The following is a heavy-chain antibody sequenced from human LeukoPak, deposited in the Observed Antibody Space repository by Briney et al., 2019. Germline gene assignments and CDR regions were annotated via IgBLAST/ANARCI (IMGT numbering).Heavy chain of an antibody. CDR2: ISSSSSTI. Sequence: GGSLRLSCAASGFTFSSYSMNWVRQAPGKGLEWVSYISSSSSTIYYADSVKGRFTISRDNAKNSLYLQMNSLRAEDTAVYYCARDPYDSSGYYPYYFDYWGQGTLVTVSS. CDR1: GFTFSSYS. D-gene: IGHD3-22*01. CDR3: ARDPYDSSGYYPYYFDY. V-gene: IGHV3-48*04. J-gene: IGHJ4*02.